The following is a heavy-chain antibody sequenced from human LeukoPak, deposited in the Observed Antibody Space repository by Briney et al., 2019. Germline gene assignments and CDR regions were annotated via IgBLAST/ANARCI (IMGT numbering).Heavy chain of an antibody. CDR1: GYTFTSYA. V-gene: IGHV1-3*01. CDR3: ASHRLGYCSSTSCPNYYYYYGMDV. CDR2: INAGNGST. Sequence: ASVKVSCKASGYTFTSYAMHWVRQAPGQRLEWMGWINAGNGSTKYSQKFQGRVTITRDTSASTAYMELSSLRSEDTAVYYCASHRLGYCSSTSCPNYYYYYGMDVWGQGTTVTVSS. D-gene: IGHD2-2*01. J-gene: IGHJ6*02.